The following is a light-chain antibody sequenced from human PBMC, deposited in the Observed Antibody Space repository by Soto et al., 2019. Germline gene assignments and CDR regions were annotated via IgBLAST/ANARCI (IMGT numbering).Light chain of an antibody. J-gene: IGLJ1*01. CDR1: SSDVGGYNY. CDR3: CSYVGRNTYV. CDR2: DVS. Sequence: QSALTQPRSASGSPGQSITISCTGTSSDVGGYNYGSWYQQHPAKAPKLIIFDVSKRPSGVPNRFSGSKSGNTASLTISGLRAEDEADYYCCSYVGRNTYVFGTGTKVTVL. V-gene: IGLV2-11*01.